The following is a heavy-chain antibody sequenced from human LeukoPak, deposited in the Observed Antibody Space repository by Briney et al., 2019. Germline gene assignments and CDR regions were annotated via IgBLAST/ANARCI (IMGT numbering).Heavy chain of an antibody. CDR1: GFPFSDYY. Sequence: GGSLRLSCAASGFPFSDYYMNWVRQAPGKGLEWVSAISSSSTYIYYADSVKGRFTISRDNAENSLYLQMNSLRAEDTAVYYCAKFQGVYAMDWFDPWGQGTLVTVSS. J-gene: IGHJ5*02. V-gene: IGHV3-21*04. CDR2: ISSSSTYI. CDR3: AKFQGVYAMDWFDP. D-gene: IGHD2-8*01.